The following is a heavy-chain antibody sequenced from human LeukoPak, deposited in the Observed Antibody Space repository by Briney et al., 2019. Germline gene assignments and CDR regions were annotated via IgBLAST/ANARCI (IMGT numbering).Heavy chain of an antibody. D-gene: IGHD6-13*01. Sequence: SETLSLTCTVSGGSMSGYFWSWIRQAPGKGPEWIGNIYYSGSTNYNPSLKSRVTISVDTSKNQFSLMLSPVTAADTAVYYCARIIAAAGRQDWFDPWGQGTLVTVSS. CDR2: IYYSGST. CDR3: ARIIAAAGRQDWFDP. V-gene: IGHV4-59*01. CDR1: GGSMSGYF. J-gene: IGHJ5*02.